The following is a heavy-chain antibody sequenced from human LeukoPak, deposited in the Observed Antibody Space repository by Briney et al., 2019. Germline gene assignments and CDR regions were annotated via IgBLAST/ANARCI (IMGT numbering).Heavy chain of an antibody. V-gene: IGHV4-34*01. J-gene: IGHJ4*02. D-gene: IGHD1-14*01. CDR2: INHSGST. Sequence: SETLSLTCAVYGGSFSGYYWSWIRQPPGKGLEWIEEINHSGSTNYNPSLKSRVTISVDTSKNQFSLKLSSVTAADTAVYYCAGMRITTPTVRTLDYWGQGTLVTVSS. CDR1: GGSFSGYY. CDR3: AGMRITTPTVRTLDY.